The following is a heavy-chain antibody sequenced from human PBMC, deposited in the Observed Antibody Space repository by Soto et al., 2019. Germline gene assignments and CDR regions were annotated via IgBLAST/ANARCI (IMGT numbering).Heavy chain of an antibody. V-gene: IGHV1-69*01. Sequence: QVQLVQSGAEVKKPGSSVKVSCKASGGTFSSYAISWVRQAPGQGLEWMGGIIPISETTNYAQKFQGRVTITADESKTTAYMERSSLRSEDTAVYYCARSQGCITSLEIYYYYYYGMDVWGQGTTVNVSS. CDR1: GGTFSSYA. CDR3: ARSQGCITSLEIYYYYYYGMDV. CDR2: IIPISETT. D-gene: IGHD2-2*01. J-gene: IGHJ6*02.